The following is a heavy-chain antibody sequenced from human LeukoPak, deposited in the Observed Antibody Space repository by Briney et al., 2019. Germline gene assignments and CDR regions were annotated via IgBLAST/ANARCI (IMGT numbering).Heavy chain of an antibody. Sequence: GGSLRLSCAASGFTFSGYEMNWVRQAPGKGLEWVSYISISSTTMYYADSVKGRFTISRDNSKTSVYLQMSSLRAEDAAVYYCARGGSSGYHYNAFDIWGQGTMVTVSS. V-gene: IGHV3-48*03. D-gene: IGHD3-22*01. CDR1: GFTFSGYE. CDR3: ARGGSSGYHYNAFDI. J-gene: IGHJ3*02. CDR2: ISISSTTM.